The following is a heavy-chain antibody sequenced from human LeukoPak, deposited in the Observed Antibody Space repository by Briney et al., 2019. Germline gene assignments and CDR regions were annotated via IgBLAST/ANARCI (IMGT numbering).Heavy chain of an antibody. Sequence: GGPLRLSCAASGFTFSSYGMHWVRQAPGKGLEWVAVISYDGSNKYYADSVKGRFTISRDNSKNTLYLQMNSLRAEDTAVYYCAKQGDIGYAPGWGQGTLVPVSS. CDR2: ISYDGSNK. J-gene: IGHJ4*02. CDR1: GFTFSSYG. CDR3: AKQGDIGYAPG. D-gene: IGHD5-12*01. V-gene: IGHV3-30*18.